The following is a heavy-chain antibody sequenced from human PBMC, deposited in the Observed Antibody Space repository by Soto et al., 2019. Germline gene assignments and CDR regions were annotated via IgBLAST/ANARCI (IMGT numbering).Heavy chain of an antibody. CDR3: ARDREIVGARYGMDV. J-gene: IGHJ6*02. D-gene: IGHD1-26*01. CDR1: GGTFSSYA. V-gene: IGHV1-69*01. Sequence: QVQLVQSGAEVKKPGSSVKVSCKASGGTFSSYAMSWVRQAPGQGLEWMGGIIPIFGTANYAQKFQGRVTITADESTSTAYMELSSLRSEDTAVYYSARDREIVGARYGMDVWGQGTTVTVSS. CDR2: IIPIFGTA.